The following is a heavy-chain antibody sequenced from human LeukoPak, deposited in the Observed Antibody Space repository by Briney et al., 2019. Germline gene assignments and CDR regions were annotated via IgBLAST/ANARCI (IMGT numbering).Heavy chain of an antibody. CDR3: ARDDYGDYDPYFDY. J-gene: IGHJ4*02. D-gene: IGHD4-17*01. CDR2: IIPIFGTA. CDR1: GGTFSSYA. Sequence: SVKVSCKASGGTFSSYAISWVRQAPGQGLEWMGGIIPIFGTATYAQKFQGRVTITADESTSTAYMELSSLRSEDTAVYYCARDDYGDYDPYFDYWGQGTLVTVSS. V-gene: IGHV1-69*01.